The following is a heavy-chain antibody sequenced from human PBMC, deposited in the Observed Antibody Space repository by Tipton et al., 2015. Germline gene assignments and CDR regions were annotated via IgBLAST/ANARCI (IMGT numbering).Heavy chain of an antibody. J-gene: IGHJ4*02. CDR2: FFHSGNT. CDR3: ARSRYTVTPDS. V-gene: IGHV4-38-2*02. Sequence: PGLVKPSETLSLACTISTYSISRDSYWGWIRQPPGKGLEWIGGFFHSGNTFHNPSLRSRVIISVDTSKNQFPLTVASVTAADTAVYYCARSRYTVTPDSWGQGTLVTVSS. D-gene: IGHD4-17*01. CDR1: TYSISRDSY.